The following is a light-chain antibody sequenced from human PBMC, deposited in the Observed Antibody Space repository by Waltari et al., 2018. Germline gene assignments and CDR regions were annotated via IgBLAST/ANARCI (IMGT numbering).Light chain of an antibody. CDR3: QQYYSTPLT. J-gene: IGKJ4*01. CDR2: WAS. Sequence: DIVMTQSPDSLAVSLGERATINCKFSQSVLYSSNNKNYLAWYQQKPGKPPKLLIYWASFRESGVPDRRSGSVSGTDFTLTISSLQAEDVAVYYCQQYYSTPLTFGGGTKVEIK. CDR1: QSVLYSSNNKNY. V-gene: IGKV4-1*01.